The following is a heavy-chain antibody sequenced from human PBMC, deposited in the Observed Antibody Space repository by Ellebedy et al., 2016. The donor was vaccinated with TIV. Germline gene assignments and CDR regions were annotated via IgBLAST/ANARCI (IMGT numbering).Heavy chain of an antibody. CDR3: ARLVVAGTEFDY. J-gene: IGHJ4*02. Sequence: MPSETLSLTCTVSGDSMISSTYFWGWIRQPPGKGLEWIGSFYYSGSAYYNPSLKSRVSMSVDTSRNDFSLKVDSVTAADTAVYYCARLVVAGTEFDYWGQGTLVTVSS. CDR2: FYYSGSA. D-gene: IGHD6-19*01. V-gene: IGHV4-39*07. CDR1: GDSMISSTYF.